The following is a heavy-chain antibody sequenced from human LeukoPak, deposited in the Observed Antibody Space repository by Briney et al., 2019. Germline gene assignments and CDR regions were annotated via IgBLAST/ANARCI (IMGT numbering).Heavy chain of an antibody. D-gene: IGHD2-2*01. CDR3: ARWGYCSSTSCYVGYYYMDV. CDR2: IKQDGGEK. Sequence: PGGSLRLSCAASGFTFSSYWMSWVRQAPGKGLEWVANIKQDGGEKYYVDSVKGRFTISRDSAKKSLYLQMNSLRAEDTAVYYCARWGYCSSTSCYVGYYYMDVWGKGTTVTISS. J-gene: IGHJ6*03. CDR1: GFTFSSYW. V-gene: IGHV3-7*01.